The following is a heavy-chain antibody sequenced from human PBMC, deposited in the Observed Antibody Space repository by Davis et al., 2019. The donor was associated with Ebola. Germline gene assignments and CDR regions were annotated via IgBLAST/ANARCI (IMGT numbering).Heavy chain of an antibody. D-gene: IGHD3-10*01. J-gene: IGHJ3*01. CDR3: ASRPITLVRDGAFDV. CDR1: GGSMNSYY. Sequence: MPSETLSLTCTVSGGSMNSYYWSWIRQPPGKGLEWLGYIYYSGSTNYNPSLKSRVTISVDTSKNQFSLKLTSLTAADTAVYYCASRPITLVRDGAFDVWGQGTMVSVSS. V-gene: IGHV4-59*08. CDR2: IYYSGST.